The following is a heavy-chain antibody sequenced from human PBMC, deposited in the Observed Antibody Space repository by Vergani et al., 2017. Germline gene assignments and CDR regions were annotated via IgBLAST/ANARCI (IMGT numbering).Heavy chain of an antibody. D-gene: IGHD5-12*01. V-gene: IGHV3-74*01. J-gene: IGHJ5*01. CDR3: VRARCSGPCFMSNWFDS. CDR1: GFSFSGFW. Sequence: EVQLVESGGGLIHPGGSLRLSCEGSGFSFSGFWMHWVRQSPEKGLVWVSRIKSDGSITNYADSVKGRFTISRDNAKNTLYLEMNSLRGDDTAIYYCVRARCSGPCFMSNWFDSCGQRTLVTVSS. CDR2: IKSDGSIT.